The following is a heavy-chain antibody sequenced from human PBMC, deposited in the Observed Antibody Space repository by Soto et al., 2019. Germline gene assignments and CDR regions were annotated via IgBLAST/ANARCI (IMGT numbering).Heavy chain of an antibody. CDR2: ISSSSSTT. CDR3: ARGGGSGRTPFDY. D-gene: IGHD3-10*01. V-gene: IGHV3-48*01. Sequence: GGSLRLPCAASGCTLSSYSINWVRQAPGKGLEWVSYISSSSSTTYYADPAKGRFTISRDNAKNSLFLQMNSLRAEDTAVYYCARGGGSGRTPFDYWGQGTPVTVSS. CDR1: GCTLSSYS. J-gene: IGHJ4*02.